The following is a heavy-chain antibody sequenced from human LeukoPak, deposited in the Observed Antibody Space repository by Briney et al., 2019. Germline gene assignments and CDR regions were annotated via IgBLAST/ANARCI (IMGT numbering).Heavy chain of an antibody. J-gene: IGHJ5*02. CDR3: ARNYNALGYCSGGSCYPAWFDP. CDR1: GYTFTSYY. CDR2: INPSGGST. D-gene: IGHD2-15*01. Sequence: GASVKVSCKASGYTFTSYYMHWVRQAPGQGLEWMGIINPSGGSTSYAQKFQGRVTMTRDTSTSTVYMELSSLRSEDTAVYYCARNYNALGYCSGGSCYPAWFDPWGQGTLVTVSS. V-gene: IGHV1-46*01.